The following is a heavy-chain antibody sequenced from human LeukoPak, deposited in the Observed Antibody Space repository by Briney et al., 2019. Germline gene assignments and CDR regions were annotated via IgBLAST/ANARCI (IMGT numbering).Heavy chain of an antibody. CDR2: INHSGTT. J-gene: IGHJ5*01. D-gene: IGHD3-10*01. CDR1: GVSFSDYY. Sequence: SETLSLTCAVYGVSFSDYYWNWLRQPPGKGLEWIAEINHSGTTNYNPSLKSRVSISVDTSKNQFSLRLNSVTAADTAVYFCARTPPPGATAYGVVDSWGQGTLVTVSS. CDR3: ARTPPPGATAYGVVDS. V-gene: IGHV4-34*01.